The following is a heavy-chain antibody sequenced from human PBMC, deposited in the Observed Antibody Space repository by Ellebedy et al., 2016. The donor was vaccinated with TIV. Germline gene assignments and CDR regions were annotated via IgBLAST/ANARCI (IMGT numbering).Heavy chain of an antibody. D-gene: IGHD2-2*01. CDR3: ARGDIVVVPAASSFDY. Sequence: SETLSLXXTVSGGSISSSSYYWGWIRQPPGKGLEWIGSIYYSGSTYYNPSLKSRVTISVDTSKNQFSLKLSSVTAADTAVYYCARGDIVVVPAASSFDYWGQGTLVTVSS. J-gene: IGHJ4*02. V-gene: IGHV4-39*07. CDR2: IYYSGST. CDR1: GGSISSSSYY.